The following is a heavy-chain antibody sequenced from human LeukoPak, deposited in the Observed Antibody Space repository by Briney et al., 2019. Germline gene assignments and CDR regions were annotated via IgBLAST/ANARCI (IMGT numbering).Heavy chain of an antibody. CDR3: ARVTLGYTFDY. V-gene: IGHV4-30-4*01. CDR2: IYYSGST. Sequence: SETLSLTCTVSGGSISSGDYYWSWIRQPPGKGLEWIGYIYYSGSTYYNPSLKSRVTISVDTSKNQFSLKLSSVTAADTAVYYCARVTLGYTFDYWGQGTLVTVSS. J-gene: IGHJ4*02. CDR1: GGSISSGDYY. D-gene: IGHD3-16*02.